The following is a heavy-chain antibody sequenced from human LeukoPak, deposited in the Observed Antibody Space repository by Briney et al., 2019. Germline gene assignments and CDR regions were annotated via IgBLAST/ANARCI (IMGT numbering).Heavy chain of an antibody. D-gene: IGHD6-13*01. J-gene: IGHJ4*02. CDR3: AKDKFVRGGIAAAGPDY. V-gene: IGHV3-9*02. Sequence: PGRSLRLSCAASGFTSDDYAMHWVRQAPGKGLESVSGISWNSGSIGYADSVKGRFTISRDNAKNSLYLQMNSLRAEDTALYYCAKDKFVRGGIAAAGPDYWGQGTLVTVSS. CDR1: GFTSDDYA. CDR2: ISWNSGSI.